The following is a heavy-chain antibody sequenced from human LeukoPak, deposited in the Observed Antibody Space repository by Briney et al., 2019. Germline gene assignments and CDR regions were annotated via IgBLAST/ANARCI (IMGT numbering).Heavy chain of an antibody. J-gene: IGHJ2*01. V-gene: IGHV3-7*01. D-gene: IGHD5-12*01. Sequence: GESLRLSCAASGFTFTTYWMSWVRQAPGKGLEWVANIKQDGNEKYYVDSVKGRFTISRDNAKNSLYLQMNSLRAGDTAVYYCARVRKYSGYYSWYFDLWGRGTLVTVSS. CDR3: ARVRKYSGYYSWYFDL. CDR2: IKQDGNEK. CDR1: GFTFTTYW.